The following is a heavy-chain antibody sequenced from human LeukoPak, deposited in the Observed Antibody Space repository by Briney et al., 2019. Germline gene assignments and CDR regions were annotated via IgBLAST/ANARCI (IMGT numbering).Heavy chain of an antibody. CDR2: ISSGSSYI. CDR1: GFTFSSYS. D-gene: IGHD3-22*01. V-gene: IGHV3-21*01. J-gene: IGHJ4*02. Sequence: PGGSLRLSCAASGFTFSSYSMNWVRQAPGKGLEWVSSISSGSSYIYYADSVKGRFTISRDNSKNTLYLQMNSLRAEDTAVYYCARGHYFDSSGYPPPFDYWGQGTLVTVSS. CDR3: ARGHYFDSSGYPPPFDY.